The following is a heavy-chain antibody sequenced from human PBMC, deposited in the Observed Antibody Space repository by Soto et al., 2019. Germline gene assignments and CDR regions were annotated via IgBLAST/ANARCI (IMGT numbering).Heavy chain of an antibody. CDR2: IYWDDDK. CDR3: AHLVVAGITYYFDL. CDR1: GFSLSTSGVG. Sequence: GSGPTLVNPTQTLTLTCTFSGFSLSTSGVGVGWIRQPPGKALEWLTFIYWDDDKRNSPFLKSRLTITKDTSKNQVVLTMTNMDPVDTATYYCAHLVVAGITYYFDLWGQGTLVTVSS. V-gene: IGHV2-5*02. D-gene: IGHD2-15*01. J-gene: IGHJ4*01.